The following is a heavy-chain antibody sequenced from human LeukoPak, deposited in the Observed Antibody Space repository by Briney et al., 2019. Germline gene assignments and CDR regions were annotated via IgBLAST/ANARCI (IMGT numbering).Heavy chain of an antibody. CDR2: ISGSGSNT. Sequence: GGSLRLSCAASGFAFSSYAMSWVRQAPGRGLEWVSSISGSGSNTYYADSVKGRFTISRDNFKNTLYLQMNSLRAEDTALYYCAKGSGGAVDNFDYWGQGTLGTVSS. D-gene: IGHD5-12*01. CDR1: GFAFSSYA. CDR3: AKGSGGAVDNFDY. V-gene: IGHV3-23*01. J-gene: IGHJ4*02.